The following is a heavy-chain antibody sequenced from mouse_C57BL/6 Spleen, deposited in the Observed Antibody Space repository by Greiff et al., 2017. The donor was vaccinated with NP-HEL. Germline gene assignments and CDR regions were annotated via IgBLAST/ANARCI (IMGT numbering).Heavy chain of an antibody. CDR3: ARRDTMDY. CDR2: INPYNGGT. Sequence: EVKLMESGPVLVKPGASVKMSCKASGYTFTDYYMNWVKQSHGKSLEWIGVINPYNGGTSYNQKFKGKATLTVDKSSSTAYMELNSLTSEDSAVYYCARRDTMDYWGQGTSVTVSS. V-gene: IGHV1-19*01. CDR1: GYTFTDYY. J-gene: IGHJ4*01.